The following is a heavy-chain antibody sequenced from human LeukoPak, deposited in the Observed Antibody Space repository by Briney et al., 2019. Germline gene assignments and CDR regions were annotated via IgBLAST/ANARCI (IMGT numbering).Heavy chain of an antibody. CDR2: IYYSGST. D-gene: IGHD2-2*02. J-gene: IGHJ4*02. V-gene: IGHV4-59*08. CDR3: ARGPGYCSSTSCYKGFDY. CDR1: GGSISSYY. Sequence: SETLSFTCTVSGGSISSYYWSWIRQPPGKGLEWIGYIYYSGSTNYNPSLKSRVAISVDTSKNQFSLKLSSVTAADTAVYYCARGPGYCSSTSCYKGFDYWGQGTPVTVSS.